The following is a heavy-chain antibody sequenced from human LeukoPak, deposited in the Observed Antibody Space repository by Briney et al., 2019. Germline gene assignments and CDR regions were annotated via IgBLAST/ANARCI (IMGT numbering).Heavy chain of an antibody. CDR2: IYYSGST. Sequence: SETLSLTCTVSGGSISGYYWSWIRQPPGKGPEWIGYIYYSGSTNYNPSLKSRVTISVDTSKNQFSLKLTSVTAADTAVYYCARHYSSGAAGHFFDYWGQGTLVTVSS. J-gene: IGHJ4*02. CDR3: ARHYSSGAAGHFFDY. CDR1: GGSISGYY. V-gene: IGHV4-59*08. D-gene: IGHD6-13*01.